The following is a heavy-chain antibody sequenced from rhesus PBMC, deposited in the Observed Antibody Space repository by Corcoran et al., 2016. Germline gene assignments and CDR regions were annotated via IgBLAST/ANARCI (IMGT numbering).Heavy chain of an antibody. CDR3: ARGGGLRGSNYWYFDL. CDR1: EFTFSSYD. D-gene: IGHD4-29*01. V-gene: IGHV3-132*01. Sequence: VEQLVESGGGLVQPGASLRLYCAASEFTFSSYDMHWVRQAPGKGLEWVSAISIGGGTYYPDSVKGRFTISRDNAKNSLYLQMNSLRAEDTAVYYCARGGGLRGSNYWYFDLWGPGTPITISS. J-gene: IGHJ2*01. CDR2: ISIGGGT.